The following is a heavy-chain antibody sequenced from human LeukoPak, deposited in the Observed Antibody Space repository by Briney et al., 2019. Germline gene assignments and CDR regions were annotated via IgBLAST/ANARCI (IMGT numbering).Heavy chain of an antibody. CDR3: ARALISLYNWNDGGAFDI. Sequence: PGGSLRLSCAASGFTFSSYEMNWVRQAPGKGLEWVSYISSSGSTIYYADSVKGRFTISRDNAKNSLYLQMNSLRAEDTAVYYCARALISLYNWNDGGAFDIWGQGTMVTVSS. J-gene: IGHJ3*02. V-gene: IGHV3-48*03. CDR1: GFTFSSYE. CDR2: ISSSGSTI. D-gene: IGHD1-1*01.